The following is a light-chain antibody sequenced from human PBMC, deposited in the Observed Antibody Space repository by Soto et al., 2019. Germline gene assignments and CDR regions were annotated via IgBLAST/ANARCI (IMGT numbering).Light chain of an antibody. J-gene: IGKJ2*01. V-gene: IGKV1-39*01. CDR3: LQTYSSPRS. Sequence: DIQVTQSPASLSASVGEKVSITCRASQSIGTYLNWYQQKSGTAPKLLIYTASKLQTGVPSRFGGSGSGTDFTLTISSLQPEDVATYYCLQTYSSPRSFGQGTKLDIK. CDR1: QSIGTY. CDR2: TAS.